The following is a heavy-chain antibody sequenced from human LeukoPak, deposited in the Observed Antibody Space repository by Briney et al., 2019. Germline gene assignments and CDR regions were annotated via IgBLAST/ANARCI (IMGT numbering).Heavy chain of an antibody. J-gene: IGHJ6*02. D-gene: IGHD3-10*01. Sequence: SETLSLTCAVYGGSFSGYYWSWIRQPPGKGLEWIGEINHSGSTNYNPSLKSRVTISVDTSKNQFSLKLSSVTAADTAVYYCARGLAITMVRGVIITAPLDYGMDVWGQGTTVTVSS. CDR3: ARGLAITMVRGVIITAPLDYGMDV. CDR2: INHSGST. V-gene: IGHV4-34*01. CDR1: GGSFSGYY.